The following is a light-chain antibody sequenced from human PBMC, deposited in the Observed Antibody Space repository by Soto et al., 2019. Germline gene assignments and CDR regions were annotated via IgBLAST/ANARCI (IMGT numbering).Light chain of an antibody. J-gene: IGKJ3*01. CDR3: QQSYNIPFT. CDR1: QNIHSF. Sequence: DIQMTQSPSSLAASVGERVTITCRASQNIHSFLNWYQQKPGEAPQVLIYGGSALQSGVPSRFSGSGSGTDFTLTISSLQPEDFASYFCQQSYNIPFTFGPGTKVDIK. V-gene: IGKV1-39*01. CDR2: GGS.